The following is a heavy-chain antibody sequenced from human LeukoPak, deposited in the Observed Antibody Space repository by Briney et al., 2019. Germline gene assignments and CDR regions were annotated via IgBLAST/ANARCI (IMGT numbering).Heavy chain of an antibody. J-gene: IGHJ4*02. D-gene: IGHD7-27*01. V-gene: IGHV3-7*01. CDR2: INEDGSET. Sequence: GGSLRLSCAASGFKFGNYPVNWIRRAPGQGLEWVANINEDGSETYYVDSVMGRFTISRDNVRNSLYLQMDSLRVEDTATYYCARDFSGEFDYWGQGTLVTVST. CDR1: GFKFGNYP. CDR3: ARDFSGEFDY.